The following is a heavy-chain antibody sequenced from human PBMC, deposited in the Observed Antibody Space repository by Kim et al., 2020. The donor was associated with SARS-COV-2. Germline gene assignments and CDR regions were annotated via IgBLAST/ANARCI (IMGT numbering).Heavy chain of an antibody. V-gene: IGHV3-33*01. CDR2: IWYDGSNK. Sequence: GGSLRLSCAASGFTFSSYGMHWVRQAPGKGLEWVAVIWYDGSNKYYADSVKGRFTISRDNSKNTLYLQMNSLSAEDTAASYCARAYCSSTCGLNFDYSG. CDR1: GFTFSSYG. D-gene: IGHD2-2*01. CDR3: ARAYCSSTCGLNFDY. J-gene: IGHJ4*01.